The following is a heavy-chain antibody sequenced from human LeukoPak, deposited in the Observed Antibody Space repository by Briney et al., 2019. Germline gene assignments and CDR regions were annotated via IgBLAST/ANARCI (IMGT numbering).Heavy chain of an antibody. Sequence: GGSLRLSCAASGFTFSSYGMHWVRQAPGKGLEWVAVISYDGSNKYYADSVKGRFTISRDNSKNTLYLQMNSLRAEDTAVYYCAKGHKATFDYWGQGTLVTVSS. CDR2: ISYDGSNK. CDR3: AKGHKATFDY. CDR1: GFTFSSYG. J-gene: IGHJ4*02. V-gene: IGHV3-30*18.